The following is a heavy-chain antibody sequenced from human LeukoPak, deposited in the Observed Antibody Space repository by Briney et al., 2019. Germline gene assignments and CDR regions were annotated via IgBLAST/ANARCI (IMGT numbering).Heavy chain of an antibody. V-gene: IGHV3-11*04. Sequence: GGALRLSRVASGFIFSDHYITWIRQTPGKGLEWMSYISGSGTTVNYAESVMGRFTISRDNAKSSVFLQMNTLRVEDTAVYYCARYVDDAFDVWGRGTLVTVSS. J-gene: IGHJ3*01. CDR2: ISGSGTTV. CDR3: ARYVDDAFDV. D-gene: IGHD3-10*02. CDR1: GFIFSDHY.